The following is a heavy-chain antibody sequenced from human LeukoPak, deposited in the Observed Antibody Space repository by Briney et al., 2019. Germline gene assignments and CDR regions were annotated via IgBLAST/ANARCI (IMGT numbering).Heavy chain of an antibody. V-gene: IGHV1-18*01. J-gene: IGHJ5*02. CDR3: ARELHCSGGSCYPA. CDR1: GYTFTSYG. D-gene: IGHD2-15*01. Sequence: ASVKVSCKASGYTFTSYGISWVRQAPGQGLEWMGWISAYNGNTNYAQKLQGRVTMTTDTSTSTGYLELSRLRSDDTAVYYCARELHCSGGSCYPAWGQGTLVTVSS. CDR2: ISAYNGNT.